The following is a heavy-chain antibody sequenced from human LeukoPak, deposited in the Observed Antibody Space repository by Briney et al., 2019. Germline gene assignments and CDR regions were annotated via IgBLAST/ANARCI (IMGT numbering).Heavy chain of an antibody. V-gene: IGHV3-23*01. CDR1: PVTFGTSA. CDR3: ARINCSGGTCYDYFDD. Sequence: GGSLRLSCVGSPVTFGTSAMSWVRQAPGKGLEWVSAVSAGGTNTYYADSVEGRFTISRDNSKDTLYLHMDSLRVEDSAQYFCARINCSGGTCYDYFDDWGQGTLVTVSS. D-gene: IGHD2-15*01. CDR2: VSAGGTNT. J-gene: IGHJ4*02.